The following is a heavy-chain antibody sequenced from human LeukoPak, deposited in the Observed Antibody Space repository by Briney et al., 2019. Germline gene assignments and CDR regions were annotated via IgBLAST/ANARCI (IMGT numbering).Heavy chain of an antibody. CDR2: INHSGST. V-gene: IGHV4-61*10. CDR1: GGSISSGTYY. Sequence: SETLSLTCTVSGGSISSGTYYWSWIRQPAGKGLEWIGEINHSGSTNYNPSLKSRVTISVDPSNNQFSLKLSSVTAADTAVYYCARDSEDGYYYDSSGYRRGFDPWGQGTLVTVSS. D-gene: IGHD3-22*01. CDR3: ARDSEDGYYYDSSGYRRGFDP. J-gene: IGHJ5*02.